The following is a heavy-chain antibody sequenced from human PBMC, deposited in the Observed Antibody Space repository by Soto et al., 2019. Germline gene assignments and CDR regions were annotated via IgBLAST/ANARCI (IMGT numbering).Heavy chain of an antibody. CDR2: MNPNSGNT. J-gene: IGHJ6*02. V-gene: IGHV1-8*01. CDR3: ARICGGSCFNYYYGMDV. CDR1: GYTFTSYD. D-gene: IGHD2-15*01. Sequence: ASVKVSFKASGYTFTSYDINWVRQATGQGLEWMGWMNPNSGNTGYAQKFQGRATMTRNTSISTAYMELSSLRSEDTAVYYCARICGGSCFNYYYGMDVWGQGTTVTVSS.